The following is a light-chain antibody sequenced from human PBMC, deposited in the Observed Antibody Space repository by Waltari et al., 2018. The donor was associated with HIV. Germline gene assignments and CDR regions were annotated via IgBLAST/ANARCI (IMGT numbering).Light chain of an antibody. V-gene: IGLV1-44*01. CDR3: ASWDDSLNGVS. Sequence: QSVLTQPPSASGTPGQRVTISCSGSNSNIGTRPVNWYQQLAGSAPKLLIYRRDLRPPGVPDLFSGSKSATSASLAISGLQSEDEATYYCASWDDSLNGVSFGGGTELTVL. CDR2: RRD. J-gene: IGLJ2*01. CDR1: NSNIGTRP.